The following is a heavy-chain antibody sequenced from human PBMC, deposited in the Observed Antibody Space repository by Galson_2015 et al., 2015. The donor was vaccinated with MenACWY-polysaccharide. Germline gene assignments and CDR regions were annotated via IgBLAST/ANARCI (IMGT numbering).Heavy chain of an antibody. Sequence: SLRLSCAASGFTFSSYWMHWVRQAPGKGLVWVSRINSDGSSTSNADSVKGRFTISRDNAKNTLYLQMNSLRAEDTAVYYCARNLRPYASGAIPDYWGQGTLVTVSS. J-gene: IGHJ4*02. V-gene: IGHV3-74*01. D-gene: IGHD1-26*01. CDR3: ARNLRPYASGAIPDY. CDR1: GFTFSSYW. CDR2: INSDGSST.